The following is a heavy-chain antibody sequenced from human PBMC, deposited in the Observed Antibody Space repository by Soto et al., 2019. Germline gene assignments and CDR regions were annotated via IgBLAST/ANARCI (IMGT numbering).Heavy chain of an antibody. CDR2: IYYSGST. CDR3: AAGTTIGVLGYYYYYGMDV. J-gene: IGHJ6*02. CDR1: GGSISSSSYY. D-gene: IGHD5-12*01. Sequence: SETLSLTCTVSGGSISSSSYYWGWIRQPPGKGLEWIGSIYYSGSTYYNPSLKSRVTISVDTSKNQFSLKLSSVTAADTAVYYCAAGTTIGVLGYYYYYGMDVWGQGTTVTVSS. V-gene: IGHV4-39*01.